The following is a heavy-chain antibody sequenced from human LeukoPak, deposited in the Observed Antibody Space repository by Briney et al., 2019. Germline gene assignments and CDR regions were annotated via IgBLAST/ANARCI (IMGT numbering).Heavy chain of an antibody. CDR1: GVSISNYY. D-gene: IGHD3-10*01. J-gene: IGHJ5*02. CDR2: MSFSGST. Sequence: SETLSLTCTVSGVSISNYYWSWIRQPPGKKLEWIGYMSFSGSTNYNPSLKSRVTISLDTSKNQFSLSLNSTAADTAVYYCARDRYLGSGTYAWFDPWGQGTLVTVSS. CDR3: ARDRYLGSGTYAWFDP. V-gene: IGHV4-59*01.